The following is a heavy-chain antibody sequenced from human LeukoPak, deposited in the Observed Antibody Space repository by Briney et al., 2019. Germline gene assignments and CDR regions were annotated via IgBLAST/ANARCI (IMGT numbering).Heavy chain of an antibody. CDR1: GFTFSNYW. Sequence: PGGSLRLSCAASGFTFSNYWMHWVRHAPGKGLVWVSRIKSDGSSTTYADSVKGRFTISRDNAKNMVYLQMNSLRAEDTAVYYCARDPFYGDADFDYWGQGTLVTVSS. J-gene: IGHJ4*02. CDR2: IKSDGSST. CDR3: ARDPFYGDADFDY. V-gene: IGHV3-74*01. D-gene: IGHD4-17*01.